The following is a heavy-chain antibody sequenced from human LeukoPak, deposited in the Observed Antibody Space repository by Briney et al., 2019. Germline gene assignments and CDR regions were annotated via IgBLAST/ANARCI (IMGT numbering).Heavy chain of an antibody. CDR2: IRSTANGYAT. CDR3: TTFSSGSYFGSGGAFDY. Sequence: PGGSLRLSCAASGFTFSGSALHWVRQASGKGLEWVGRIRSTANGYATAYAASVKGRFTISRDDSKNTAYLQMNSLKTEDTAVYYCTTFSSGSYFGSGGAFDYWGQGTLVTVSS. CDR1: GFTFSGSA. J-gene: IGHJ4*02. V-gene: IGHV3-73*01. D-gene: IGHD1-26*01.